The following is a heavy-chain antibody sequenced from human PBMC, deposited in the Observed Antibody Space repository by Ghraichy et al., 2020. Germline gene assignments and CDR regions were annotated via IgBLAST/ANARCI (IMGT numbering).Heavy chain of an antibody. V-gene: IGHV1-69*13. Sequence: SVKVSCKASGGTFSSYAISWVRQAPGQGLEWMGGIIPIFGTANYAQKFQGRVTITADESTSTAYMELSSLRSEDTAVYYCARRQDGPVVPAAMGYYYYYGMDVWGQGTTVTVSS. CDR1: GGTFSSYA. D-gene: IGHD2-2*01. J-gene: IGHJ6*02. CDR3: ARRQDGPVVPAAMGYYYYYGMDV. CDR2: IIPIFGTA.